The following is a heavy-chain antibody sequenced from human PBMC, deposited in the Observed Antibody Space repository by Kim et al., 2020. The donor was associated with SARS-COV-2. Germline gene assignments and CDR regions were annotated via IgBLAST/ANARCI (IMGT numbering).Heavy chain of an antibody. V-gene: IGHV3-30*04. D-gene: IGHD7-27*01. CDR1: GFTFSSYA. CDR3: ARDPDWGDTRWRVARFDP. J-gene: IGHJ5*02. CDR2: ISYDGSNK. Sequence: GGSLRLSCAASGFTFSSYAMHWVRQAPGKGLEWVAVISYDGSNKYYADSVKGRFTISRDNSKNTLYLQMTSLRAEDTAVYYCARDPDWGDTRWRVARFDPWGQRTLVTVSS.